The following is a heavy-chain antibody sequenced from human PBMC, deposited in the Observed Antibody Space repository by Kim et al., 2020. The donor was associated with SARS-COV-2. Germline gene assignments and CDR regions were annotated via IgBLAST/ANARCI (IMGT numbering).Heavy chain of an antibody. J-gene: IGHJ4*02. V-gene: IGHV3-23*01. D-gene: IGHD2-2*01. CDR1: GFTFSSYA. CDR2: ISDSGDST. CDR3: AKRQVPVPTAPLES. Sequence: GGSLRLSCAASGFTFSSYAMNWIRQAPGKGLESVSAISDSGDSTYYADSVKGRFAISRDNSRNTVYLQMSSLRAEATGVYFCAKRQVPVPTAPLESWGQGTLVTVSS.